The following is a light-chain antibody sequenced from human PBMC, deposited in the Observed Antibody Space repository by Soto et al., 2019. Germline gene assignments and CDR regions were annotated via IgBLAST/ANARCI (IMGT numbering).Light chain of an antibody. Sequence: EIVLTQSPATLSLSPGESATLSCRASQSVSSNSLAWYRRNPGQPPSLLIYGTSTRPTDIPRRFSGSGSGTDFTLTITRLEPEDFAVYFCQQYGDSPPTFGQGTKVEVK. V-gene: IGKV3-20*01. CDR2: GTS. J-gene: IGKJ1*01. CDR3: QQYGDSPPT. CDR1: QSVSSNS.